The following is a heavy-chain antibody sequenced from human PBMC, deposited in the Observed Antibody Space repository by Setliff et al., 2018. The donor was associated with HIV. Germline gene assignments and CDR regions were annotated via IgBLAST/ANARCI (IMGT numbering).Heavy chain of an antibody. CDR3: AGGYDFWSGPHYMDV. D-gene: IGHD3-3*01. Sequence: SETLSLTCAVYGGSFNDYYWSWIRQHPGKGLEWIGEVTDGGYTNYNPSLKSRVTISIDTSKRLLSLKLSSVTAAETAVYYCAGGYDFWSGPHYMDVWGKGTTVTVS. V-gene: IGHV4-34*01. J-gene: IGHJ6*03. CDR2: VTDGGYT. CDR1: GGSFNDYY.